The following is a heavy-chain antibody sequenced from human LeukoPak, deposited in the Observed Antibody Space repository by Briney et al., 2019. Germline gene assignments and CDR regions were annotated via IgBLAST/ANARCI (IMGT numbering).Heavy chain of an antibody. CDR1: GFTFSEYW. J-gene: IGHJ4*02. V-gene: IGHV3-74*01. CDR3: ARDLHWNSADF. CDR2: IKSDGTLT. D-gene: IGHD1-7*01. Sequence: GGSLRLSCAVSGFTFSEYWMHWFRQGPGEGLVWVSHIKSDGTLTTYTDSVEGRFTMSRDNAKNTVYLQMNYLRAEDSGVYYCARDLHWNSADFWGQGTLVTVSS.